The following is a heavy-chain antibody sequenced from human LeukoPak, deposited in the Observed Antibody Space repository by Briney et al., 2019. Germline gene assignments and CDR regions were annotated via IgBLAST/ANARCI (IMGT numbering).Heavy chain of an antibody. CDR3: AKDKTYYYGSGSHLPYYYYMDV. D-gene: IGHD3-10*01. Sequence: GGSLGLSCAASGFTFSSYWMSWVRQAPGKGLEWVANIKQDGSEKYYVDSVKGRFTISRDNAKNSLYLQMNSLRAEDTAVYYCAKDKTYYYGSGSHLPYYYYMDVWGKGTTVTVSS. J-gene: IGHJ6*03. V-gene: IGHV3-7*04. CDR2: IKQDGSEK. CDR1: GFTFSSYW.